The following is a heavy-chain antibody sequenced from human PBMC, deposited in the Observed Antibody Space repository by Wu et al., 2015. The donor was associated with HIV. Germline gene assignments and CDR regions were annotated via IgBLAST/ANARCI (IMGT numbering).Heavy chain of an antibody. D-gene: IGHD3-22*01. CDR3: ARGHYYDASSSPLY. J-gene: IGHJ4*01. Sequence: VQLVQSGGEVKKPGASVKVACTASGFIFSDFGINWVRQAPGEGLEWMGWISAQNGNRKYAQKFEGRVTLTRDTSSSTAYMELRSLTSDDTAVYFCARGHYYDASSSPLYWGPELGSPSRQ. CDR2: ISAQNGNR. CDR1: GFIFSDFG. V-gene: IGHV1-18*01.